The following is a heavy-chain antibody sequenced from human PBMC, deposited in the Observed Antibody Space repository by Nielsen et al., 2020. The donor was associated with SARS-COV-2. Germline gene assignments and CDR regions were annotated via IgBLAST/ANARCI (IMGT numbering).Heavy chain of an antibody. CDR2: IYHSGNT. D-gene: IGHD1-26*01. CDR3: ARLLTNTGNYFRFDP. J-gene: IGHJ5*02. CDR1: GDSISSSNW. V-gene: IGHV4-4*02. Sequence: SETLSLTCAVSGDSISSSNWWSWVRQPPGKGLEWIGDIYHSGNTNYNPSLKSRVTISVDKSKNQFSLRLISVTAADTAVYYCARLLTNTGNYFRFDPWGQGTLVTVSS.